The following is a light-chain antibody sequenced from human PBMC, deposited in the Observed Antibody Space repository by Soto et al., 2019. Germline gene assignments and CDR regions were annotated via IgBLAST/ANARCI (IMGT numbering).Light chain of an antibody. CDR1: QSLLHSNGYNY. V-gene: IGKV2-28*01. CDR2: LGS. CDR3: MQALQTPGT. Sequence: DIVMTQSPLSLPVTPGEPASISCRSSQSLLHSNGYNYLDWYLQKPGQSPQLLIYLGSNRASGVPDRFSGSGSGTDFTLKISRVEDDDVGVYYCMQALQTPGTFGQGTKVDIK. J-gene: IGKJ1*01.